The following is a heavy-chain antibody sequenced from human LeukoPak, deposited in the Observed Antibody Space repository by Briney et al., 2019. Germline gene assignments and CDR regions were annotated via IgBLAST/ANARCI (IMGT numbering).Heavy chain of an antibody. CDR1: GLTYSTNA. J-gene: IGHJ4*02. Sequence: GGPLSLSHAASGLTYSTNALHCAPQPPGKGREWGSAITGGGDTTYYADSVKGRFTNSRDNSKNMVYLEMNSLRAEDTAVYYCAKGVWGTYYSWGQGTLVTVSS. D-gene: IGHD3-16*01. CDR3: AKGVWGTYYS. V-gene: IGHV3-23*01. CDR2: ITGGGDTT.